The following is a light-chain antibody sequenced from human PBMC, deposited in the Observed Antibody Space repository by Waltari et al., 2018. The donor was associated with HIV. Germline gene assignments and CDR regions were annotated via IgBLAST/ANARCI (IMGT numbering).Light chain of an antibody. V-gene: IGLV2-14*01. Sequence: QSALTQPPSVSGSPGQSITTSCSGASTDIGASDSVSCYRQLPDRAPRLILYEVKKRPSGVSSRFSGSKSGNTASLTISGLQVEDEAVYFCSSYSTGDTLVLFGGGTRLTVL. CDR3: SSYSTGDTLVL. CDR2: EVK. CDR1: STDIGASDS. J-gene: IGLJ2*01.